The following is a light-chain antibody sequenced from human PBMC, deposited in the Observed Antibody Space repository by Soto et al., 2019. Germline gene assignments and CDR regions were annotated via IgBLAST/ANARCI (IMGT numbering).Light chain of an antibody. V-gene: IGKV1-39*01. CDR1: QSIKKS. CDR3: QQNYITPPWT. Sequence: DFQITQSPSSLSASVGDRVTITCRASQSIKKSLNWYQQKPGKAPKLLIFAASNLQSGVPSRFSGSGSGTDFTLTISSLQAEDFATYYCQQNYITPPWTFGPGTKVDIK. J-gene: IGKJ1*01. CDR2: AAS.